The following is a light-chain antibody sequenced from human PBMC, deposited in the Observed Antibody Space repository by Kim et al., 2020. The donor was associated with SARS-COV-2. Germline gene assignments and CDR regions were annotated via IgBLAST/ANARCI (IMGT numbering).Light chain of an antibody. Sequence: VSPGQTDTITCRGVVLAKKYAGWWQQKPGRAPVLVIYKDTERPSGIPERFSGSSSGTTVTLTISGAQVEDEADYYCYSAADNMGVFGRGTQLTVL. CDR2: KDT. V-gene: IGLV3-27*01. CDR3: YSAADNMGV. CDR1: VLAKKY. J-gene: IGLJ3*02.